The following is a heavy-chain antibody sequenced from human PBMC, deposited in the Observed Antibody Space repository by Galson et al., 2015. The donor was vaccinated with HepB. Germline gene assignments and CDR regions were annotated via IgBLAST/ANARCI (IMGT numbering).Heavy chain of an antibody. CDR3: ARGEIALNSYDS. D-gene: IGHD2/OR15-2a*01. CDR1: GDSVSINSAG. V-gene: IGHV6-1*01. J-gene: IGHJ5*01. CDR2: TYYRSKWYS. Sequence: CAISGDSVSINSAGWNWIRQSPSRGLEWLGRTYYRSKWYSDYAVSMESRITFNPDTSKNQITLQLKSVTPDDTAVYYCARGEIALNSYDSWGQGTLVTVSS.